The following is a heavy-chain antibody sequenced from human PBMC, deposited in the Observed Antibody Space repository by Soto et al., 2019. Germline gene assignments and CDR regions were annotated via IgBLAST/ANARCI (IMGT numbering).Heavy chain of an antibody. CDR1: GGSISSYY. CDR3: ARRYGSGFDI. V-gene: IGHV4-59*08. D-gene: IGHD3-10*01. Sequence: QVQLQESGPGLVKPSETLSLTCTVSGGSISSYYWSWIRQPPGKGLEWIGYIYYSGSTNYNPSLKRRATISVATSKNQFPLKLSSVTAADTAVYYCARRYGSGFDIWGQGTMVTVSS. CDR2: IYYSGST. J-gene: IGHJ3*02.